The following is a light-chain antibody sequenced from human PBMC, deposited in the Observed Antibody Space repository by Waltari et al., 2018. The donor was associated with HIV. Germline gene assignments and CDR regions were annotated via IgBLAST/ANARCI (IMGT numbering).Light chain of an antibody. CDR2: AAS. CDR3: GQSYSTPPT. J-gene: IGKJ4*01. CDR1: QRIRRY. Sequence: DIQMTQSPSSRSASVGDRVPITSRASQRIRRYLNWYQQKPGKAPKRLIYAASSWQSGVPSRFSGSGTGTDFTLTISSRKTEDFATYYGGQSYSTPPTFDGGTKVEIK. V-gene: IGKV1-39*01.